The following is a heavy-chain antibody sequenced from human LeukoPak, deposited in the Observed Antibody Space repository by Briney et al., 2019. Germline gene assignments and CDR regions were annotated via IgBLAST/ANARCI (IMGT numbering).Heavy chain of an antibody. J-gene: IGHJ6*02. Sequence: QASETLSLTCTVSGGSISSYYWSWIRQPPGKGLEWIGYIYYSGSTNYNPSLKSRVTISVDTSKNQFSLKLSSVTAADTAVYYCARVSCSGGSCYSGYYYYYGMDVWGQGTTVTVSS. CDR3: ARVSCSGGSCYSGYYYYYGMDV. CDR1: GGSISSYY. D-gene: IGHD2-15*01. CDR2: IYYSGST. V-gene: IGHV4-59*01.